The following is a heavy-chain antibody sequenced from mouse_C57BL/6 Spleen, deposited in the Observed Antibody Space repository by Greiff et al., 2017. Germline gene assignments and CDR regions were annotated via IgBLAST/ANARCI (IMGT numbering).Heavy chain of an antibody. CDR2: INPNNGGT. D-gene: IGHD1-1*01. Sequence: VQLQQSGPELVKPGASVKMSCKASGYTFTDYNMHWVKQSHGKSLEWIGYINPNNGGTSYNQKFKGKATLTVNKSSSTAYMELRSLTSEDSAVYYCARRRDYYGSSPWYFDYWGQGTTLTVSS. CDR1: GYTFTDYN. CDR3: ARRRDYYGSSPWYFDY. V-gene: IGHV1-22*01. J-gene: IGHJ2*01.